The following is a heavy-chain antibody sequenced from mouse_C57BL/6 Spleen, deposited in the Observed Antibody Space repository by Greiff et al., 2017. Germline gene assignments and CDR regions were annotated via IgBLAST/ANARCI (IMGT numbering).Heavy chain of an antibody. Sequence: VQLQQSGAELVKPGASVKVSCKASGYTFTSYWMHWVKQRPGQGLEWIGRIHPSDSDTNYNQKFKGKATLTVDKSSSTAYMQLSSLTSEDSAVYYSTIQGGLGRFAYWGQGTLVTVSA. CDR3: TIQGGLGRFAY. CDR2: IHPSDSDT. V-gene: IGHV1-74*01. CDR1: GYTFTSYW. D-gene: IGHD1-1*02. J-gene: IGHJ3*01.